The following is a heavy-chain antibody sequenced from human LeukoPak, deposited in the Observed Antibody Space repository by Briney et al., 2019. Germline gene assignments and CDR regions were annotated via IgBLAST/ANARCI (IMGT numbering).Heavy chain of an antibody. Sequence: ASVKVSCKCSGYSFISYGINWVRQAPGQGLEWMGWISGNNGNTNYAEKVQGRVTMTSDTSTETVFMELRSLGYDDTAVYYCARSGFSVVPIANYHYGMDVWGQGTTVTVSS. CDR3: ARSGFSVVPIANYHYGMDV. CDR2: ISGNNGNT. V-gene: IGHV1-18*01. J-gene: IGHJ6*02. CDR1: GYSFISYG. D-gene: IGHD2-2*01.